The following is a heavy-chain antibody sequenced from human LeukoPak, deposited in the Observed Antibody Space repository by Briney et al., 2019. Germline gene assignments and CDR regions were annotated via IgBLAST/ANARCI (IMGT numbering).Heavy chain of an antibody. V-gene: IGHV3-23*01. D-gene: IGHD1-7*01. Sequence: AGSLRLSCAASGVAFSNFGMTWVRQAPGKGLEWVSSINNSGDRTYYADSVKGRFTISRDNSKNMVYLQMNSLRAEDTAMYYCAKAKLGLVLVDYWGQGTLATVSS. CDR3: AKAKLGLVLVDY. J-gene: IGHJ4*02. CDR2: INNSGDRT. CDR1: GVAFSNFG.